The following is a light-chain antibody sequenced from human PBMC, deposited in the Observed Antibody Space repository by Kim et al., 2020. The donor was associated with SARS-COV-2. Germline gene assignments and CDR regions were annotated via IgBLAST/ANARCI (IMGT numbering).Light chain of an antibody. V-gene: IGKV3-15*01. CDR1: QISSK. CDR3: QQYNTWPYT. J-gene: IGKJ2*01. CDR2: DAS. Sequence: LSVSPGERATLSCRASQISSKLAWYQQKPGQAPRLLIYDASTRFTDIPARFSGSGSGTEFTITISSLQSEDFAVYYCQQYNTWPYTVGQGTKLEI.